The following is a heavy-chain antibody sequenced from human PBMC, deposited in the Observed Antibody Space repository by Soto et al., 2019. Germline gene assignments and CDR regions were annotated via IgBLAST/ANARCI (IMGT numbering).Heavy chain of an antibody. V-gene: IGHV3-23*01. CDR3: AKGKTSGWYFFDY. CDR2: ISGTGRST. D-gene: IGHD6-19*01. J-gene: IGHJ4*02. Sequence: PGGSLRLSCEASGFTFSDCAMNWVRQAPGKGLEWVSGISGTGRSTFYADSVEGRFTISRDNSKNIVYLQMNSLSAEDTAVYYCAKGKTSGWYFFDYWGQGTLVTVS. CDR1: GFTFSDCA.